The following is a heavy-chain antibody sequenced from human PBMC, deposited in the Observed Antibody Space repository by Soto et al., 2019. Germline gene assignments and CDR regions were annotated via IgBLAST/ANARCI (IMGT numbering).Heavy chain of an antibody. CDR2: ISAYNGNT. CDR1: GYTFTSYG. CDR3: ARTMVRGAYYYYGMDV. Sequence: ASVKVSCKASGYTFTSYGISWLLQAPGQGLEWMGWISAYNGNTNYAQKLQGRVTMTTDTSTSTAYMELRSLRSDDTAVYYCARTMVRGAYYYYGMDVWGQGTTVTVSS. D-gene: IGHD3-10*01. J-gene: IGHJ6*02. V-gene: IGHV1-18*01.